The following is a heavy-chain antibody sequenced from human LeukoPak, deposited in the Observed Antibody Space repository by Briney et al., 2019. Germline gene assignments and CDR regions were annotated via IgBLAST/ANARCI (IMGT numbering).Heavy chain of an antibody. CDR1: GFTFSDYY. CDR2: ISSSGSTI. V-gene: IGHV3-11*01. J-gene: IGHJ6*02. D-gene: IGHD4-17*01. Sequence: GGSLRLSCAASGFTFSDYYMSWIRPAPGKGLEWVSYISSSGSTIYYADSVKGRFTISRDNAKNSLYLQMNSLRAEDTAVYYCARVYYGDGTYYYYGMDVWGQGTTVTVSS. CDR3: ARVYYGDGTYYYYGMDV.